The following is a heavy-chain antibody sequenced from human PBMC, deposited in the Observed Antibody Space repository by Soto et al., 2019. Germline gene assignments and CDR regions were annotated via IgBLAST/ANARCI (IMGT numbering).Heavy chain of an antibody. J-gene: IGHJ4*02. Sequence: QVQLVESGGGLVKPGGSLRLSCAASGFTFSDYYMSWIRQAPGKGLEWVSYISNGGTTIYYADSVKGRFTISRDNAKNSLYLQMNSLRAEDTAIYYCARDPSEELTFAYWGQGTRVTVSS. D-gene: IGHD3-10*01. CDR1: GFTFSDYY. CDR2: ISNGGTTI. CDR3: ARDPSEELTFAY. V-gene: IGHV3-11*01.